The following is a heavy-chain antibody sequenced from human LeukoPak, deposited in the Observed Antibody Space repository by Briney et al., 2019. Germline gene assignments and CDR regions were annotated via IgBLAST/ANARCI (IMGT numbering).Heavy chain of an antibody. J-gene: IGHJ4*02. CDR2: IYYSGST. CDR3: ASGLLPDRGVRKDY. Sequence: SETLSLTCTVSGGSISSYYWSWIRQPPGKGLEWIGYIYYSGSTNYNPSLKSRVTISVDTSKNQFSLKLSSVTAADTAVYYCASGLLPDRGVRKDYWGQGTLVTVSS. V-gene: IGHV4-59*12. D-gene: IGHD3-10*01. CDR1: GGSISSYY.